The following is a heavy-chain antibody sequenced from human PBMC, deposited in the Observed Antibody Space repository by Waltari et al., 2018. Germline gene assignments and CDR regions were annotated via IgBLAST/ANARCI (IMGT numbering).Heavy chain of an antibody. Sequence: QVQLQESGPGLVKPSGTLSLTCAVSGGSISSSNWWSWVRQPPGKGLEWNGETYHSGGTNYNPSLKSRVTISVGKSKNHFSLKLSSVTAADTAVYYCARGGGSIAVAGNYPRGLDPWGQGTLVTVSS. D-gene: IGHD6-19*01. CDR3: ARGGGSIAVAGNYPRGLDP. J-gene: IGHJ5*02. CDR1: GGSISSSNW. V-gene: IGHV4-4*02. CDR2: TYHSGGT.